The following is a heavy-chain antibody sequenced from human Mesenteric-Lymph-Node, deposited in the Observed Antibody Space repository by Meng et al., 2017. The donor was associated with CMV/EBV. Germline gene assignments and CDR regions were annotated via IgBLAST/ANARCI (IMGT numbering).Heavy chain of an antibody. J-gene: IGHJ5*02. CDR2: ISSSGSFI. CDR3: AREVSGTGYGSSWYNWFDP. CDR1: GFRFSEHY. D-gene: IGHD6-13*01. V-gene: IGHV3-11*01. Sequence: GESLKISCAASGFRFSEHYMSWIRQAPEKGLEWIAYISSSGSFIYYADSVKGRFTISRDNTKNSLSLEMNSLRAEDTAVYYCAREVSGTGYGSSWYNWFDPWGQGTPVTVSS.